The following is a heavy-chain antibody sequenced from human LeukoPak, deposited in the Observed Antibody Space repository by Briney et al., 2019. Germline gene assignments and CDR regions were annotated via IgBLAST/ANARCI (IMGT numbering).Heavy chain of an antibody. D-gene: IGHD5-12*01. J-gene: IGHJ4*02. V-gene: IGHV3-30*03. Sequence: PGGSLRLSCASSGFTFSSYGMHWVRQAPGKGLEWVAVISYDGTNKYYADSVKGRCTISRDDSKNTLYLQMNSLRAEDTAVFYCARDRSSYEYYFDHWGQGTLVTVSS. CDR2: ISYDGTNK. CDR1: GFTFSSYG. CDR3: ARDRSSYEYYFDH.